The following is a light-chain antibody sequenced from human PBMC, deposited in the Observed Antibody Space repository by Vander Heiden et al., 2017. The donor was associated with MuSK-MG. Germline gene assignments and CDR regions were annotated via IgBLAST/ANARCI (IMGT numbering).Light chain of an antibody. J-gene: IGLJ2*01. CDR1: SSNIGSNE. CDR3: AEWDDSLRGVV. V-gene: IGLV1-47*01. Sequence: QSVLTQPPSASASPGQRVTISCSGSSSNIGSNEVYWYQQLPGTAQKRRIYRNNQRPSGVPDRFSGCKAGTEASLVISGVRSEDEADDYCAEWDDSLRGVVFGGGTKMTVL. CDR2: RNN.